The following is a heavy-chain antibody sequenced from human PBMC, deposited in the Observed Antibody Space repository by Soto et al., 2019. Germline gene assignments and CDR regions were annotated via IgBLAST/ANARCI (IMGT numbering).Heavy chain of an antibody. V-gene: IGHV5-51*01. CDR3: ATRADPMDYYVWGPDYYSYYDMDV. Sequence: PGESLKICCKGSGYSFTSYWIGWVRQMPGKGLEWMGIIYPGDSDTRYSPSFQGQVTISADKSISTAYLQWSSLKASDTAMYYCATRADPMDYYVWGPDYYSYYDMDVWGQGTTVTVS. CDR2: IYPGDSDT. J-gene: IGHJ6*02. D-gene: IGHD3-16*01. CDR1: GYSFTSYW.